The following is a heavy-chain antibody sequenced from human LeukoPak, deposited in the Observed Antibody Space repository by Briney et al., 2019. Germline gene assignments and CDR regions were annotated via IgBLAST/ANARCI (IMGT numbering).Heavy chain of an antibody. CDR2: MNPNSGYA. Sequence: ASVKVSRKASGYSFTSYDINWVRQASGQGLEWMGWMNPNSGYAGFAQKFQGRVTSTRDTSTGTAYLELSSLRSEDTAVYFCARGEYYGSGSWGYWGQGTLVTVSS. V-gene: IGHV1-8*02. J-gene: IGHJ4*02. CDR3: ARGEYYGSGSWGY. D-gene: IGHD3-10*01. CDR1: GYSFTSYD.